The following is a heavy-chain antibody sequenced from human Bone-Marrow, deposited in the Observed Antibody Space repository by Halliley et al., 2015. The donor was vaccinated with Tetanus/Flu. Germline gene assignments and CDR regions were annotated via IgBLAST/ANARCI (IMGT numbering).Heavy chain of an antibody. CDR3: ARGADRGMDV. V-gene: IGHV6-1*01. CDR2: TCYRSSWYN. CDR1: GDSVTDNRAA. J-gene: IGHJ6*02. Sequence: GLVKPSQTLSLTCVISGDSVTDNRAAWNWIRQSPSRGLEWLGRTCYRSSWYNDYAVSVQSRITVNSDSSNNQISLHLSSVTPEDTAVYYCARGADRGMDVWGQGTTVTVS.